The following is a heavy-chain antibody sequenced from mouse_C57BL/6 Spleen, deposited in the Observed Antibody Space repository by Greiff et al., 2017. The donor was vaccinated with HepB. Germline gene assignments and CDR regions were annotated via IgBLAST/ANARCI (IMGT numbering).Heavy chain of an antibody. CDR3: ARGGLGFDY. CDR1: GYAFTNYL. V-gene: IGHV1-54*01. CDR2: INPGSGGT. J-gene: IGHJ2*01. Sequence: VKLQQSGAELVRPGTSVKVSCKASGYAFTNYLIEWVKQRPGQGLEWIGVINPGSGGTNYNEKFKGKATLTADKSSSTAYMQLSSLTSEDSAVYFCARGGLGFDYWGQGTTLTVSS.